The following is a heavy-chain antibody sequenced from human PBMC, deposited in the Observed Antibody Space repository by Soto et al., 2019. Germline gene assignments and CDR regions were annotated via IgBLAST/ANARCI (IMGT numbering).Heavy chain of an antibody. J-gene: IGHJ4*02. Sequence: QVQLVESGGGLVKPGGSLRLSCAASGFTFSDYYMSWIRQAPGKGLEWVSYISSSSSYTNYADSVKGRFTISRDNAKNSLYLQMNSLRAEDTAVYYCASEPYYYDSDYWGQGTLVTVSS. D-gene: IGHD3-22*01. CDR2: ISSSSSYT. CDR3: ASEPYYYDSDY. CDR1: GFTFSDYY. V-gene: IGHV3-11*05.